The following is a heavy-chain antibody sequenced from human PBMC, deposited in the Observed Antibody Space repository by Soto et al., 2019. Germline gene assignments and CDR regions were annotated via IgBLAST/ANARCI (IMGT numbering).Heavy chain of an antibody. Sequence: QVQLVQSGAEVREPGASVKVSCKASGYTFTNYGVSWVRQAPGQGLEWMGWIGGYKGNTNYAQKLQGRVTFTTDTSTSTAYMELRSLTSDDTAVYYCAPHTLDTGMPSGYWGQGTLVTVSS. V-gene: IGHV1-18*01. CDR3: APHTLDTGMPSGY. CDR2: IGGYKGNT. D-gene: IGHD5-18*01. J-gene: IGHJ4*02. CDR1: GYTFTNYG.